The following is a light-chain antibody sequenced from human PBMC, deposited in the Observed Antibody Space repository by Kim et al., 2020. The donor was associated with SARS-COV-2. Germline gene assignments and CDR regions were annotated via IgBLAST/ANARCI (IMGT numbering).Light chain of an antibody. CDR2: EVN. J-gene: IGLJ1*01. CDR3: SSYTSSNIYV. Sequence: GRSVALSCPGTSSDVGTYSRVSWYQQSPGTAPKLMIYEVNDRPSGVPDRFSGSKSGNTASLTISGLQAGDEADYYCSSYTSSNIYVFGTGTKVTVL. V-gene: IGLV2-18*02. CDR1: SSDVGTYSR.